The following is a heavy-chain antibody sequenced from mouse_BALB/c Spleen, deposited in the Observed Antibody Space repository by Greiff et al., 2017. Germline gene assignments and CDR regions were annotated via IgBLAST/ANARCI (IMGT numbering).Heavy chain of an antibody. D-gene: IGHD4-1*01. Sequence: EVQGVESGGGLVQPGGSRKLSCAASGFTFSSFGMHWVRQAPEKGLEWVAYISSGSSTIYYAATVKGRFTISRDNPKNTLFLQMTSLRSEDTAMYYCAREANWDPFAYWGQGTLVTVSA. CDR1: GFTFSSFG. CDR3: AREANWDPFAY. CDR2: ISSGSSTI. V-gene: IGHV5-17*02. J-gene: IGHJ3*01.